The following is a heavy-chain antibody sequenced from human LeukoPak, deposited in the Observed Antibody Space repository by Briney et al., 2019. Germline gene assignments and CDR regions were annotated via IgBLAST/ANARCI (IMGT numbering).Heavy chain of an antibody. V-gene: IGHV4-61*02. J-gene: IGHJ6*03. CDR3: ARETKVLYSPSWGLYDTYYYFDA. CDR1: PGSLDSGLYY. D-gene: IGHD5/OR15-5a*01. Sequence: SQTLSLTCAVSPGSLDSGLYYWTWIRQPAGKGLEWIGRISNNGGTAYNPSLRSRVTITIDTSNNRLSLKVTSVTAADTAVYYCARETKVLYSPSWGLYDTYYYFDAWGKGTTVTVSS. CDR2: ISNNGGT.